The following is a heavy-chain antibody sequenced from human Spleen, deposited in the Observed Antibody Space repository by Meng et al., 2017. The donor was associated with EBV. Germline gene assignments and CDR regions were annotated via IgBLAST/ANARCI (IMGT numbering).Heavy chain of an antibody. D-gene: IGHD3-22*01. CDR2: ISYDGSNK. V-gene: IGHV3-30*18. CDR3: AKDSGYRREVDP. Sequence: SGGRVIQPGSSLGLSWSASGFTCSSYGMHWVRQAAGKGLEWVAVISYDGSNKYYAVSGKGRFTISRDNSKNTLYLQMNSLGAEDTAVYYCAKDSGYRREVDPWGQGTLVTVSS. J-gene: IGHJ5*02. CDR1: GFTCSSYG.